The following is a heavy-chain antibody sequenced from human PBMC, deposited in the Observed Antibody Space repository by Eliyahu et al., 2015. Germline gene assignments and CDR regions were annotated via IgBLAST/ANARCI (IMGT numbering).Heavy chain of an antibody. D-gene: IGHD4-17*01. CDR3: ARHIVYGDYRIFPHAFDL. Sequence: QPQLQESGPGLVKPPETLSLTCSVXGGXIDSSPYYWGWMRQPPGKGLEWIATIYYSGSTYYNPSLKSRVTISVDTSKNQFSLRLTSVTAADTAVYICARHIVYGDYRIFPHAFDLWGPGTMVTVSS. CDR2: IYYSGST. V-gene: IGHV4-39*01. J-gene: IGHJ3*01. CDR1: GGXIDSSPYY.